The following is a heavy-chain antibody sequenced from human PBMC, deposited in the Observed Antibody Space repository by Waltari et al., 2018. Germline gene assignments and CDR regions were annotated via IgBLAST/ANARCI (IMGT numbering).Heavy chain of an antibody. CDR3: ARDDRSIAALQY. V-gene: IGHV3-33*01. J-gene: IGHJ4*02. D-gene: IGHD6-6*01. CDR2: IWFDGTTT. CDR1: GFALDNYG. Sequence: QVQLVESGGGVVQPGRSLRLSCAAYGFALDNYGMHWVRQAPGKGLGWVAIIWFDGTTTYYADSVKGRFTISRDSSRNTVYLQMKSLRAEDTAVYYCARDDRSIAALQYWGQGTLVTVSS.